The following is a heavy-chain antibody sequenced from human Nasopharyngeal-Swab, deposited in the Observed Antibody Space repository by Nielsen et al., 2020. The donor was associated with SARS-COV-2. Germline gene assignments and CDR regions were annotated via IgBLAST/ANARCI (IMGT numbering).Heavy chain of an antibody. Sequence: GASLKISCAASGFTFSSYSMNWVRQAPGKGLEWVSSISSSSSYIYYADSVKGRFTISRGNAKNSLYLQMNSLRAEDTAVYYCARAEGRSSSWPYYYYYGMDVWGQGTTVTVSS. V-gene: IGHV3-21*01. CDR1: GFTFSSYS. J-gene: IGHJ6*02. CDR2: ISSSSSYI. CDR3: ARAEGRSSSWPYYYYYGMDV. D-gene: IGHD6-13*01.